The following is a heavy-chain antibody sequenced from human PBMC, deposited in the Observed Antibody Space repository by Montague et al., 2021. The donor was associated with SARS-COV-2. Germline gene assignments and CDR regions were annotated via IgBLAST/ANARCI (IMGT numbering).Heavy chain of an antibody. Sequence: SLRLSCAASGFTFSDYYMSWIRQAPGKGLEWVSYISSSGSTIYYADSVKGRFTISRDNAKNSLYLQMNSLRAEDTAVYYCVSHRLLTGYAHFDYWGQGTLVTVSS. V-gene: IGHV3-11*01. CDR1: GFTFSDYY. CDR3: VSHRLLTGYAHFDY. D-gene: IGHD3-9*01. J-gene: IGHJ4*02. CDR2: ISSSGSTI.